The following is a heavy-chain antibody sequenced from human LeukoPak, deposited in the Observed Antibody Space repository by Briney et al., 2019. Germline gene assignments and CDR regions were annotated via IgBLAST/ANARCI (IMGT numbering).Heavy chain of an antibody. CDR2: IYYSGST. Sequence: SETLSLTCTVSGGSISSRSYYWGWIRQPPGKGLEWIGSIYYSGSTYYNPSLKSLVTISVDTSKNQFSLKLSSVTAADTAVYYCAREIRRQRLPPLRGSYYFDYWGQGTLVTVSS. J-gene: IGHJ4*02. D-gene: IGHD6-25*01. CDR3: AREIRRQRLPPLRGSYYFDY. V-gene: IGHV4-39*07. CDR1: GGSISSRSYY.